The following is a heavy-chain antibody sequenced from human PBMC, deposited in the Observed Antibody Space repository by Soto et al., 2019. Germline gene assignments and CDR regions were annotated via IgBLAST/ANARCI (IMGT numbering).Heavy chain of an antibody. V-gene: IGHV4-59*08. CDR2: VHHSWGS. D-gene: IGHD3-10*01. Sequence: QVQLQESGPGLVKPSETMSLSCTVSGGSISSYYWSWFRQSPGKRMEWIGYVHHSWGSSYNPSLQSRVAIALDPPKSQFSLKVTSVTATVTAVYYCARQGFGPLPGLVDVWGQGTTVTVSS. CDR1: GGSISSYY. J-gene: IGHJ6*02. CDR3: ARQGFGPLPGLVDV.